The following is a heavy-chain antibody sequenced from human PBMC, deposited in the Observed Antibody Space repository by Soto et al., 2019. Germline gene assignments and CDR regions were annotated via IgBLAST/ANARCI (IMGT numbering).Heavy chain of an antibody. V-gene: IGHV3-30*18. Sequence: QVQLVESGGGVVQPGESLRLSCAASEFTFSSYAMHWVRHAPGKGLEWVAVVSNDGSNKYYADSVKGRFTISRDNSKNTLNLQMNSLRAEDTAVYYCAKDQSTNSRSYHALDVWGQGTTVTVSS. D-gene: IGHD2-8*01. CDR1: EFTFSSYA. CDR2: VSNDGSNK. CDR3: AKDQSTNSRSYHALDV. J-gene: IGHJ6*02.